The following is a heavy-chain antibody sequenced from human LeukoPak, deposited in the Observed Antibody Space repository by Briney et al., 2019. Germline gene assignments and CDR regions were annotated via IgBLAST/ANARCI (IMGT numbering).Heavy chain of an antibody. D-gene: IGHD2-2*01. CDR3: ARGLPLAQLLSRRWFDP. J-gene: IGHJ5*02. CDR2: NSGNT. Sequence: NSGNTGYAQKFQGRVTMTRNTSISTAYMELSSLRSEDTAVYYCARGLPLAQLLSRRWFDPWGQGTLVTVSS. V-gene: IGHV1-8*01.